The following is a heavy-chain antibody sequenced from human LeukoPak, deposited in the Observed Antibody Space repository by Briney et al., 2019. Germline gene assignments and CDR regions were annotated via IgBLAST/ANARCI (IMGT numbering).Heavy chain of an antibody. V-gene: IGHV4-38-2*02. D-gene: IGHD1-7*01. J-gene: IGHJ4*02. Sequence: SSETLSLTCTVSGGSISSYYWGWIRQPPGKGLEWIGSIYHTENAYYNPSLQSRVTVSVDTSKNQFSLKLSSVTAADTAVYYCVRDFGTGTSDYWGQGTLVTVSS. CDR1: GGSISSYY. CDR3: VRDFGTGTSDY. CDR2: IYHTENA.